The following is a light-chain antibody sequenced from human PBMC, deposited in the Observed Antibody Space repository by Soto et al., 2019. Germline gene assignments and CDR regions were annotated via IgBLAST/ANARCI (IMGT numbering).Light chain of an antibody. CDR2: GAS. V-gene: IGKV3D-15*01. Sequence: PGERATLTCRASQSVSSFLAWYQQKPGQAPRLLIYGASIRATGIPARFSGSGSGTDFTLTISSLQPEDFGTYYCQQLNSYALTFGGGTKVDIK. J-gene: IGKJ4*01. CDR1: QSVSSF. CDR3: QQLNSYALT.